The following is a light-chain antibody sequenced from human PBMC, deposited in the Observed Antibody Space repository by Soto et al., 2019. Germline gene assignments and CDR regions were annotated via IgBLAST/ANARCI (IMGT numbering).Light chain of an antibody. CDR3: EQYNNRCT. Sequence: EIVMTQSPATLSVSPGEGATLSCRASLTVNSNLAWYQQKPGQAPRLLIYGASTRATGIPARFSGSGSGTEFTLISSNLQSEDVAVYYTEQYNNRCTFGLGTKVEIK. CDR1: LTVNSN. CDR2: GAS. V-gene: IGKV3-15*01. J-gene: IGKJ1*01.